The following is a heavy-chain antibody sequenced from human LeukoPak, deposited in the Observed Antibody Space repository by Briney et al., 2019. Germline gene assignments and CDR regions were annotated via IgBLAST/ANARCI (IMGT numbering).Heavy chain of an antibody. J-gene: IGHJ4*02. CDR2: IWYDGSNK. Sequence: GGSLRLSCAASGFTFSSYWMHWVRHAPGKGLVWVAVIWYDGSNKYYADSVKGRFTISRDNSKNTLFLQMNSLRAEDTAVYYCARSIRDSSGYYFTDWGQGTLATVSS. V-gene: IGHV3-33*08. CDR3: ARSIRDSSGYYFTD. D-gene: IGHD3-22*01. CDR1: GFTFSSYW.